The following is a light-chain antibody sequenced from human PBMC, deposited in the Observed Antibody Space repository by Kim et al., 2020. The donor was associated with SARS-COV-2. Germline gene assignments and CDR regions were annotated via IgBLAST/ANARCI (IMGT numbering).Light chain of an antibody. CDR3: QQYHSAPRT. CDR2: GAS. CDR1: QSVKSNY. V-gene: IGKV3-20*01. Sequence: SPGERDTLSGRASQSVKSNYLAWYQQKVGQAPRLLLHGASIRATGSPDRFRGSGSGTDFTLTISRLEPEDFAVYYCQQYHSAPRTFGQRTKVDIK. J-gene: IGKJ1*01.